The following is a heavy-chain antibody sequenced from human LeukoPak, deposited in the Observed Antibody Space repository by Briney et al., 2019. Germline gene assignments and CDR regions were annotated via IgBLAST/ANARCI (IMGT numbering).Heavy chain of an antibody. CDR2: ISSSSYI. D-gene: IGHD6-13*01. Sequence: PGGSLRLSCAASGFTFSSYSMNWVRQAPGKGLEWVSSISSSSYIYYADSVKGRFTISRDNAKNSLYLQMNSLRAEDTAVYYCARTSGYSSSWYFDYWGQGTLVTVSS. CDR3: ARTSGYSSSWYFDY. CDR1: GFTFSSYS. V-gene: IGHV3-21*01. J-gene: IGHJ4*02.